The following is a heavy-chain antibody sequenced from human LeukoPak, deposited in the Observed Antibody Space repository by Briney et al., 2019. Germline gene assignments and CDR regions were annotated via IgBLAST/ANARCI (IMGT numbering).Heavy chain of an antibody. CDR2: ISIDGDKR. J-gene: IGHJ3*01. CDR3: ARSFITNSIDV. V-gene: IGHV3-30-3*01. D-gene: IGHD4-11*01. CDR1: GFTFSNYI. Sequence: GGSLRLSCTGAGFTFSNYIMHWVCQAPGKGLEWVAGISIDGDKRYYADSVKGRFTISRDNGQNTVFLQTDSLRAEDTAVFFCARSFITNSIDVWGQGTMVTVSS.